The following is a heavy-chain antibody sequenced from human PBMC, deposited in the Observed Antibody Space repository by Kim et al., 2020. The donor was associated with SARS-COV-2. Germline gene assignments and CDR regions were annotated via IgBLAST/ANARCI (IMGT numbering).Heavy chain of an antibody. CDR1: GDSITSSSYY. J-gene: IGHJ5*01. D-gene: IGHD2-2*01. CDR3: VRLLVVWF. CDR2: LYYSGRS. V-gene: IGHV4-39*01. Sequence: SETLSLTCTVSGDSITSSSYYWGWIRQPPGKGLEWIGSLYYSGRSYYSPSLRSRVTMSVDTSGNQFSLKLSSVTAAATALYSCVRLLVVWF.